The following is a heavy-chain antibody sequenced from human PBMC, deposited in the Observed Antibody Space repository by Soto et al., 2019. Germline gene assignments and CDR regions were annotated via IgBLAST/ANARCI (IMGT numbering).Heavy chain of an antibody. V-gene: IGHV3-30*18. D-gene: IGHD6-19*01. CDR2: ISYDGSNK. Sequence: GGSLRLSCAASGFTFSSYGMHWVRQAPGKGLEWVAVISYDGSNKYYADSVKGRFTISRDNSKNTLYLQMNSLRAEDTAVYYCAKDLSSSGPYNCFDPWGQGTLVTVSS. J-gene: IGHJ5*02. CDR1: GFTFSSYG. CDR3: AKDLSSSGPYNCFDP.